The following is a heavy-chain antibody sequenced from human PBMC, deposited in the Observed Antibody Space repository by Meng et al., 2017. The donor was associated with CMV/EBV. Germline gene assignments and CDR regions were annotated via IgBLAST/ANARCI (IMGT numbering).Heavy chain of an antibody. CDR2: ISAYNGNT. D-gene: IGHD6-13*01. Sequence: VRLVQSGAEVKKPGSSVQVSCKASGYTFTNYGISWVRQSPGQGLEWMGWISAYNGNTNYAQTLPGRATMTTDTTTSTAYMELSSLRSEDAAVYYCALAEYSSSLFDYWGQGTLVTVSS. CDR1: GYTFTNYG. V-gene: IGHV1-18*01. CDR3: ALAEYSSSLFDY. J-gene: IGHJ4*02.